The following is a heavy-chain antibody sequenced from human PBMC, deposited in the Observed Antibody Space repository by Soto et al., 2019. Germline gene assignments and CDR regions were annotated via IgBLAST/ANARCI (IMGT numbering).Heavy chain of an antibody. Sequence: GASVKVSCKVSGYTLTELSMHWVRQAPGKGLEWMGGFDPEDGETIYAQKFQGRVTMNEDTSTDTAYMELSSLRSEDTAVYYCATAGTGYYYGMDVWGQGTTVTVSS. V-gene: IGHV1-24*01. D-gene: IGHD1-1*01. CDR2: FDPEDGET. CDR1: GYTLTELS. CDR3: ATAGTGYYYGMDV. J-gene: IGHJ6*02.